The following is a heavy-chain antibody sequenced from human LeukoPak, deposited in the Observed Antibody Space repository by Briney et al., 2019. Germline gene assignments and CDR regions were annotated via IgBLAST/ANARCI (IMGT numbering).Heavy chain of an antibody. Sequence: GGSLRLSCAASGFTFSSYAMHWVRQAPGKGLEWVAVISYDGSNKYYADSVKGRFTISRDNSKNTLYLQMNSLRAEDTAVYYCALLASSGYYYVYYYYYYMDVWGKGTTVTISS. CDR3: ALLASSGYYYVYYYYYYMDV. CDR1: GFTFSSYA. CDR2: ISYDGSNK. V-gene: IGHV3-30*04. J-gene: IGHJ6*03. D-gene: IGHD3-22*01.